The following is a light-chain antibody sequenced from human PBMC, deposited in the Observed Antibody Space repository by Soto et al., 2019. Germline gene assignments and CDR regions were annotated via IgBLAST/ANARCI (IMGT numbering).Light chain of an antibody. J-gene: IGKJ5*01. Sequence: DIQMTQSPSSLSASVGDRVTITCRASQTITSDLNWYKKQPGKAPRLLIYAASSLQSGVPSRFRASGSGTDFTLPIRRLQPEDGATDDGQQRYSTHITFGQGTRLEIK. CDR2: AAS. CDR1: QTITSD. CDR3: QQRYSTHIT. V-gene: IGKV1-39*01.